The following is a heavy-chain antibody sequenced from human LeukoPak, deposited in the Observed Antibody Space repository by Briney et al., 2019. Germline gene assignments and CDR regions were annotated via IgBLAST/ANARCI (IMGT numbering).Heavy chain of an antibody. V-gene: IGHV4-4*07. CDR1: GGSISSFY. Sequence: SETLSLTCTVSGGSISSFYWTWIRQPAGKGLEWIGRIYTSGGTNYNPSLKSRVTMSVDTPKNQFSLKLSSVTAADTAVYYCARDWGSYSSGWRAFDYWGQGTLVTVSS. CDR3: ARDWGSYSSGWRAFDY. D-gene: IGHD6-19*01. J-gene: IGHJ4*02. CDR2: IYTSGGT.